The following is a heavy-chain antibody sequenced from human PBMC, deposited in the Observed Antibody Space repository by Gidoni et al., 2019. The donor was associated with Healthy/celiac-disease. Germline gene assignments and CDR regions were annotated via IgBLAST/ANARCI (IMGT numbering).Heavy chain of an antibody. V-gene: IGHV3-11*05. CDR3: ARGHQMNYADFDP. CDR1: GFPFSDYY. D-gene: IGHD3-16*01. Sequence: QVQLVESGGGLVKPGGSLRLSCAASGFPFSDYYMSWIRQAPGKGLEWVSYISSSTIYTNYADSVKGRFTISRDNAKNSLYLQMDSLRAEDTAVYYCARGHQMNYADFDPWGQGTLVTVSS. J-gene: IGHJ5*02. CDR2: ISSSTIYT.